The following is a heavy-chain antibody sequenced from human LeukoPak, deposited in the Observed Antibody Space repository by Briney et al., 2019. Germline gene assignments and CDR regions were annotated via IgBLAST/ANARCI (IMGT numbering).Heavy chain of an antibody. CDR3: ARSYCSGGSCYVWYFDL. CDR2: IWYDGSNK. D-gene: IGHD2-15*01. Sequence: GRSLRLSCAASGFTFSSYGMHWVRQAPGKGLEWVAIIWYDGSNKYYADSVKGRFTISRDNSKNTLYLQMNSLRAEDTAVYYCARSYCSGGSCYVWYFDLWGRGTLVTVSS. V-gene: IGHV3-33*08. CDR1: GFTFSSYG. J-gene: IGHJ2*01.